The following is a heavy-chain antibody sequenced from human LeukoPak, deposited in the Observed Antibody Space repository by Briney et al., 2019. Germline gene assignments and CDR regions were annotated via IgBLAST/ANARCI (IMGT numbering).Heavy chain of an antibody. D-gene: IGHD1-1*01. J-gene: IGHJ3*02. Sequence: SQTLSLTCDISGDSVSTNIGAWHWIRQSPSRGLEWLGRTYYRSKWFNDYALSVKSRVCINPDTSKNQFSLQLNSVTPEDTAVYYCARSFTTSAGAFDIWGQGTMVTVSS. CDR2: TYYRSKWFN. CDR1: GDSVSTNIGA. V-gene: IGHV6-1*01. CDR3: ARSFTTSAGAFDI.